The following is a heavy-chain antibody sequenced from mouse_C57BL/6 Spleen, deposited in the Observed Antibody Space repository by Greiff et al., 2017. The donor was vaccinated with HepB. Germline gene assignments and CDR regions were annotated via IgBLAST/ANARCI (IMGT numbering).Heavy chain of an antibody. Sequence: VQLKQSGPGMVKPSQSLSLTCTVTGYSITSGYDWHWIRHFPGNKLEWMGYISYSGSTNYNPSLKSRISITHDTSKNHFFLKLNSVTTEDTATYYCARDGTQATIAYWGQGTLVTVSA. CDR1: GYSITSGYD. V-gene: IGHV3-1*01. J-gene: IGHJ3*01. D-gene: IGHD3-2*02. CDR3: ARDGTQATIAY. CDR2: ISYSGST.